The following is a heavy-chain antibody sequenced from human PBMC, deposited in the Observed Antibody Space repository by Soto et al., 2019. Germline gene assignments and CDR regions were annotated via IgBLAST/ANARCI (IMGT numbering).Heavy chain of an antibody. J-gene: IGHJ5*02. CDR1: GGSISSSSYY. CDR3: ARIRVTIAVAGIFGNWFDP. Sequence: SETLSLTCTVSGGSISSSSYYWGWIRQPPGKGLEWIGSIYYSGSTYYNPSLKSRVTIPVDTSKNQFSLKLSSVTAADTAVYYCARIRVTIAVAGIFGNWFDPWGQGTLVTVSS. CDR2: IYYSGST. V-gene: IGHV4-39*01. D-gene: IGHD6-19*01.